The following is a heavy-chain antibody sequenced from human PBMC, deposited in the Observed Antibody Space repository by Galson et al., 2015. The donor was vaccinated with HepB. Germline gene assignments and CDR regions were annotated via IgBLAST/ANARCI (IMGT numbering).Heavy chain of an antibody. CDR3: AKDRGYSSGWLFPPDAFDI. V-gene: IGHV3-30*18. CDR2: ISYDGSNK. Sequence: SLRLSCAASGFTFSSYGMHWVRQAPGKGLEWVAVISYDGSNKYYADSVKGRFTISRDNSKNTLYLQMNSLRAEDTAVYYCAKDRGYSSGWLFPPDAFDIWGQGTMVTVSS. CDR1: GFTFSSYG. J-gene: IGHJ3*02. D-gene: IGHD6-19*01.